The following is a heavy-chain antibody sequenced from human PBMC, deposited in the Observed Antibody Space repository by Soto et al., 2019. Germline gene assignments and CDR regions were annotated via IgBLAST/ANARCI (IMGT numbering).Heavy chain of an antibody. V-gene: IGHV3-23*01. J-gene: IGHJ4*02. D-gene: IGHD1-26*01. CDR2: ISGSGGST. CDR3: AKSPGSYWDYCDF. CDR1: GFTFNNYA. Sequence: EVQLLESGGGLVQPGGSLRLSCAASGFTFNNYAMTWVRQAPGEGLEWISAISGSGGSTSYADSVKGRFAISRDNSKNTLYLQMNSLRAGDTAVYYCAKSPGSYWDYCDFWGQGVVVTISS.